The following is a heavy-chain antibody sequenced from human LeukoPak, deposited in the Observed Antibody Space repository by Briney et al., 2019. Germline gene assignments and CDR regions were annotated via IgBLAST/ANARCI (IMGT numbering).Heavy chain of an antibody. CDR1: GTIVSTNY. Sequence: GGSLRLSCVSSGTIVSTNYMHWVRQAPGKGLESVSILYMNDNTYYADSVKGRSTISRDGSKKTLYLQMSSLRAEDTAVYYCVRDLVSGYYDSSADYWGQGTLVTVSS. J-gene: IGHJ4*02. D-gene: IGHD3-22*01. CDR2: LYMNDNT. CDR3: VRDLVSGYYDSSADY. V-gene: IGHV3-53*01.